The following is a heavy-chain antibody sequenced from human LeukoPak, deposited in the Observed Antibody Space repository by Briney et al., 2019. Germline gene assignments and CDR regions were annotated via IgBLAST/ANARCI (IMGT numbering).Heavy chain of an antibody. CDR2: ISAYNGNT. Sequence: GASVKVSCKASGYTFTSYGISWVRQAPGQGLEWMGWISAYNGNTNYAQKLQGRVTMTTDTPTSTAYMELRSLRSDDTAVYYCARAHYYDSSGYYTPIDIWGQGTMVTVSS. CDR1: GYTFTSYG. D-gene: IGHD3-22*01. J-gene: IGHJ3*02. CDR3: ARAHYYDSSGYYTPIDI. V-gene: IGHV1-18*01.